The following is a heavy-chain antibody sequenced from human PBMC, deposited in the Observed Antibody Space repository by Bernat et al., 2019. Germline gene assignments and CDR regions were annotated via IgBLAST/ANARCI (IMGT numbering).Heavy chain of an antibody. CDR2: IYYSGST. Sequence: QVQLQESGPGLVKPSQTLSLTCTVSGGSISSGGYYWSWIRQHPGKGLEWIGYIYYSGSTYYNPSLKSRVTISVDTSKNQFSLKLSFVTAADTAVYYCARDAEYGIDAFDIWGQGTMVTVSS. D-gene: IGHD2/OR15-2a*01. CDR1: GGSISSGGYY. J-gene: IGHJ3*02. CDR3: ARDAEYGIDAFDI. V-gene: IGHV4-31*03.